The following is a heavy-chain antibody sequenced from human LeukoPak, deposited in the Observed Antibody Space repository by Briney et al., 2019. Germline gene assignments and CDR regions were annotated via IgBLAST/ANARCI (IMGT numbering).Heavy chain of an antibody. J-gene: IGHJ4*02. CDR1: GYTFTGYY. V-gene: IGHV1-2*02. CDR2: INTNSGCT. CDR3: ARGDWNPPQPDY. Sequence: ASVKVSCKTSGYTFTGYYIHWVRQAPGEGLEWVGWINTNSGCTNYAQKFQGRVTMTRDTSISTAYMDLNRRTSDDTAVYYCARGDWNPPQPDYWGQGTLVTVSS. D-gene: IGHD1-1*01.